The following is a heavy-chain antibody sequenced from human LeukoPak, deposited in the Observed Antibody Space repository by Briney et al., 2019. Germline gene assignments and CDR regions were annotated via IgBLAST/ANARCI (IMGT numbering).Heavy chain of an antibody. D-gene: IGHD5-18*01. CDR3: ARDRDTAMVAGDAFDI. Sequence: SQTLSLTCTVSGGSISSGGYYWSWIRQHPGKGLEWIGYIYYSGSTYYNPSLKSRVTISVDTFKNQFSLKLSSVTAADTAVYYCARDRDTAMVAGDAFDIWGQGTMVTVSS. V-gene: IGHV4-31*03. J-gene: IGHJ3*02. CDR1: GGSISSGGYY. CDR2: IYYSGST.